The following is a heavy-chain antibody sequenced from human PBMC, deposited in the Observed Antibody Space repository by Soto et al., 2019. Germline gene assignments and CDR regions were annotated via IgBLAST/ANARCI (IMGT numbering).Heavy chain of an antibody. V-gene: IGHV4-39*01. J-gene: IGHJ5*02. CDR3: ARVAYYYDSSGYWFDP. D-gene: IGHD3-22*01. CDR2: IYYSGST. CDR1: GGSISSSSYY. Sequence: LSLTCTVSGGSISSSSYYGGWIRQPPGKGLEWIGSIYYSGSTYYNPSLKSRVTISVDTSKNQFSLRLSSVTAADTAVYYCARVAYYYDSSGYWFDPWGQGTLVTVSS.